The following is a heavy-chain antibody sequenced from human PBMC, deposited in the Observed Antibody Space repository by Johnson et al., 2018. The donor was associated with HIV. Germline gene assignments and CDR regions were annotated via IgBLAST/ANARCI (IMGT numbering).Heavy chain of an antibody. CDR3: ARAQPLADDAFNN. J-gene: IGHJ3*02. CDR2: ISWNSGSI. CDR1: GFTFDDYA. V-gene: IGHV3-9*01. Sequence: VQLVESGGGLVQPGRSLRLSCAASGFTFDDYAMHWVRQAPGKGLEWVSGISWNSGSIGYADSVKGRFTISRDNSKNTLYLQLNSLRVEDTAIYYCARAQPLADDAFNNWGQGTMVTVSS. D-gene: IGHD6-13*01.